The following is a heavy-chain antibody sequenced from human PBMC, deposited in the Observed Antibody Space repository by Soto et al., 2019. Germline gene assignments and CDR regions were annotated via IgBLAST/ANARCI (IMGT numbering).Heavy chain of an antibody. D-gene: IGHD3-10*01. CDR3: ASDAIAMVRGTNNGFDP. Sequence: EVQLLESGGGLVQPGGSLRLSCAASGFTFSNHAMSWVRQAPGKGLEWVSAISGNGISTYYADSVRGRFTISRDNSKNTLYLQMNRLRADDTAVYYCASDAIAMVRGTNNGFDPWGQGTLVTVST. CDR1: GFTFSNHA. J-gene: IGHJ5*02. CDR2: ISGNGIST. V-gene: IGHV3-23*01.